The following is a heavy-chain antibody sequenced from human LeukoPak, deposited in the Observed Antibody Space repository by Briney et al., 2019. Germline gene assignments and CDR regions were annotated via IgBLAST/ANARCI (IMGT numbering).Heavy chain of an antibody. J-gene: IGHJ5*02. Sequence: SEALSLTCTVSGGSISSSSYYCGWIRQPPGKGLEWIGSIYHSGSTYYNPSLKSRVTLPVETSKNQFSLKLSSVTAADTAVYYCAGSTYDNWFDPWGQGTLVTVSS. D-gene: IGHD2-8*01. CDR1: GGSISSSSYY. V-gene: IGHV4-39*01. CDR3: AGSTYDNWFDP. CDR2: IYHSGST.